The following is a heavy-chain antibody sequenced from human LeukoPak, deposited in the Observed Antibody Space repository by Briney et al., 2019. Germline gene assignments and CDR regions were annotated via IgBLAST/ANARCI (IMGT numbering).Heavy chain of an antibody. CDR1: GFTFSGSA. CDR3: TRGGIAVAGKFDY. V-gene: IGHV3-73*01. J-gene: IGHJ4*02. Sequence: QSGGSLRLSCAASGFTFSGSAMHWVRQASGKGLEWVGRIRSKANSYATAYAASVKGRFTISRDDSKNTAYLQMNSLKTEDTAVYYCTRGGIAVAGKFDYWGQGTLVTVSS. D-gene: IGHD6-19*01. CDR2: IRSKANSYAT.